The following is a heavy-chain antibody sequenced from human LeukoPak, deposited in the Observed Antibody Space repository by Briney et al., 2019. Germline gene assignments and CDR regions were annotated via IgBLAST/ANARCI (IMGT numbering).Heavy chain of an antibody. CDR1: GFSLSSFA. CDR2: LSSDGSTQ. CDR3: ARGAPGVVAFDH. V-gene: IGHV3-30*04. J-gene: IGHJ4*02. D-gene: IGHD3-22*01. Sequence: GGSLRLSCVVSGFSLSSFAMHWVRQAPGKRLEWVTILSSDGSTQNHAESVRGRFTVSRDDSKQTVYLQMNSLRREDTAIYYCARGAPGVVAFDHWGQGALVTVSS.